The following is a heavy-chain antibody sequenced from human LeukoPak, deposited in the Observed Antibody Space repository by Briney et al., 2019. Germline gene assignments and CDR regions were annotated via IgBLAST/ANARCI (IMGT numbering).Heavy chain of an antibody. CDR1: GGSISSHY. CDR3: ARGGFGAYYYYYYMDV. V-gene: IGHV4-59*11. Sequence: SETLSLTCTVSGGSISSHYWSWIRQPPGKGLEWIGYIYYSGSTNYNPSLKSRVTISVDTFKNQFSLKLSSVTAADTAVYYCARGGFGAYYYYYYMDVWGKGTTVTVSS. D-gene: IGHD3-16*01. CDR2: IYYSGST. J-gene: IGHJ6*03.